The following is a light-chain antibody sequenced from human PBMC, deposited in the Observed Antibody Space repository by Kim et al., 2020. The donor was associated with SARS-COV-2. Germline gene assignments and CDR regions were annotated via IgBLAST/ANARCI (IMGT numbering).Light chain of an antibody. CDR3: ASWDDSLNGWV. CDR1: RSNIGSNT. Sequence: QSVLTQPPSASGTPGQRVTISCSGNRSNIGSNTVNWYQHLPGTAPRLLIYNNNRRPSGVPDRFSGSKSGTSASLAISGLQSEDDADYYCASWDDSLNGWVFGGGTQLTVL. CDR2: NNN. V-gene: IGLV1-44*01. J-gene: IGLJ3*02.